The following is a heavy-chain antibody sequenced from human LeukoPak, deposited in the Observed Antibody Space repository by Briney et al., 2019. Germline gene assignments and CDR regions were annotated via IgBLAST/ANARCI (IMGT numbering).Heavy chain of an antibody. J-gene: IGHJ5*02. V-gene: IGHV3-30*18. D-gene: IGHD2-15*01. CDR3: AKSPCGGSCQSWFDP. Sequence: GGSLRLSCAASGFTFSSYGMHWVRQAPGKGLEWVAVISYDGSNKYYADSVKGRFTISRDNSKNTLYLQMNSLRAENTAVYYCAKSPCGGSCQSWFDPWGQGTLVTVSS. CDR2: ISYDGSNK. CDR1: GFTFSSYG.